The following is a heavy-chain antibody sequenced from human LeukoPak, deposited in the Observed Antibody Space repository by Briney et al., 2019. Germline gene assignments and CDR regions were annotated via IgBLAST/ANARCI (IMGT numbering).Heavy chain of an antibody. V-gene: IGHV3-23*01. CDR3: ATPWRGG. Sequence: SGGSLRLSCAASGFTFSIYAMSWVRQAPGKGLEWVSGISGSGGSTDYADSVKGRFTISRDNSKNTLYLEMNSLRAEDTAVYYCATPWRGGWGQGTLVTVSS. D-gene: IGHD3-3*01. CDR1: GFTFSIYA. CDR2: ISGSGGST. J-gene: IGHJ4*02.